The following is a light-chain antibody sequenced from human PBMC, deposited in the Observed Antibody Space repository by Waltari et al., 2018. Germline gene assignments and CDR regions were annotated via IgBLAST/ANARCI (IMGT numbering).Light chain of an antibody. J-gene: IGKJ3*01. CDR2: AAS. V-gene: IGKV1-16*02. Sequence: DVQMTQSPSSLSASVGDRVTITCRASQGIGNYLVWFQQKPGKAPKTLIYAASRLQSGVASKFSGSGSGTDFTLTINSLQPEDIATYYCQQYKSYPFTFGPGTKVEIK. CDR1: QGIGNY. CDR3: QQYKSYPFT.